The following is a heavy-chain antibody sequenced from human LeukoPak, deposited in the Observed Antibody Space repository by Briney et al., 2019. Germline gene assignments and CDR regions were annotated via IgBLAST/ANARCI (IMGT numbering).Heavy chain of an antibody. D-gene: IGHD3-3*01. J-gene: IGHJ6*02. CDR1: GYTFTSYY. Sequence: ASVKVSCKASGYTFTSYYMHWVRQAPGQGLEWMGIINPSGGSTSYAQKFQGRVTMTRDTSTSTVYMELSSLRSEDTAVYYCAREGITIFGVVIIPAYYYGMDVWGQGTTVTVSS. V-gene: IGHV1-46*01. CDR2: INPSGGST. CDR3: AREGITIFGVVIIPAYYYGMDV.